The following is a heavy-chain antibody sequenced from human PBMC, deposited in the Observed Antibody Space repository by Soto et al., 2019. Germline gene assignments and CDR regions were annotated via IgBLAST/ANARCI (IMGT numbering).Heavy chain of an antibody. CDR1: GGTFSTHA. CDR3: ARAAFRSGYYGYYYGMDV. J-gene: IGHJ6*02. V-gene: IGHV1-69*01. CDR2: IIPTLGTP. D-gene: IGHD3-3*01. Sequence: QVQLVQSGAEVKKPGSSVKVSCKASGGTFSTHAISWVRQAPGQGLEWLGGIIPTLGTPNYAQKFQGRVTVTADAYTSPAYMALSRLTSEDTAVYYCARAAFRSGYYGYYYGMDVWGQGTAVNV.